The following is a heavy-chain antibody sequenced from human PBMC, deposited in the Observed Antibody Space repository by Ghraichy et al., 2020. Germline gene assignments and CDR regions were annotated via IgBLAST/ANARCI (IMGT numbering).Heavy chain of an antibody. CDR2: INHSGST. J-gene: IGHJ4*02. CDR3: ARGTTGTTRVDY. D-gene: IGHD1-1*01. Sequence: SETLSLTCAVYGGSFSGYYWSWIRQPPGKGLEWIGEINHSGSTNYNPSLKSRVTISVDTSKNQFSLKLSSVTAADTAVYYCARGTTGTTRVDYWGQGTLVTVSS. CDR1: GGSFSGYY. V-gene: IGHV4-34*01.